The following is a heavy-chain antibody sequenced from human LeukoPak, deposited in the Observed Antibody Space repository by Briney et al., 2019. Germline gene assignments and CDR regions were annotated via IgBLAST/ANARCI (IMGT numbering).Heavy chain of an antibody. D-gene: IGHD1-26*01. J-gene: IGHJ4*02. CDR1: GLSIGNNY. V-gene: IGHV3-53*01. CDR3: ARGDSGKWNFKRGFDY. Sequence: PGGSLRLSCAASGLSIGNNYWSWVRQAPGQGLEWVSIIYSGGSTEYADSVKGLLTIYRDNSENTVYLQMNSLRVEDTAVYYCARGDSGKWNFKRGFDYWGQGTLVTISS. CDR2: IYSGGST.